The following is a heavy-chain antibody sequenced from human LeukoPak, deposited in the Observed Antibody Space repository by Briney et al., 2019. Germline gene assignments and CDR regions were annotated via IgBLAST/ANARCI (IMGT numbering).Heavy chain of an antibody. V-gene: IGHV1-69*02. J-gene: IGHJ4*02. CDR1: GGTFSSYT. D-gene: IGHD3-3*01. Sequence: ASVMVSCKASGGTFSSYTISWVRQAPGQGLEWMGRIIPILGIANYAQKFQGRVTITADKSTSTAYMELSSLRSEDTAVYYCARGNGIFGVVSDYWGQGTLVTVSS. CDR2: IIPILGIA. CDR3: ARGNGIFGVVSDY.